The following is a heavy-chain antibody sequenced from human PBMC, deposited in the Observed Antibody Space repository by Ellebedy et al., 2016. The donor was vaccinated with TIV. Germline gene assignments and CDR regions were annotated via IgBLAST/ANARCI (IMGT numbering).Heavy chain of an antibody. CDR2: VYHSGAT. CDR3: ATTEGGWYGVYYFDY. Sequence: SETLSLXXSVYGFSISSGFYWGWIRQPPGKGLEWIGSVYHSGATYFNPSLKSRVSISVDTPNNQFSLKLNSVTAADTAVYYCATTEGGWYGVYYFDYWGPGTVVTVSS. CDR1: GFSISSGFY. D-gene: IGHD6-19*01. J-gene: IGHJ4*02. V-gene: IGHV4-38-2*02.